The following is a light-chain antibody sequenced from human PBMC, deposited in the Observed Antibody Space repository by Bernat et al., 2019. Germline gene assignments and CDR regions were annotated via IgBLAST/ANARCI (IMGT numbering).Light chain of an antibody. CDR2: DVT. CDR3: ISYTTDTTPV. Sequence: HSALTQPASVSGSPGQSITISCTETSSDLHNYNFVSCYQQHPSKAPKLMIYDVTKPPSVVSYCFSAFKSGNTASLPISGLQADDEADYYCISYTTDTTPVFGGGTKLTVL. V-gene: IGLV2-14*03. CDR1: SSDLHNYNF. J-gene: IGLJ2*01.